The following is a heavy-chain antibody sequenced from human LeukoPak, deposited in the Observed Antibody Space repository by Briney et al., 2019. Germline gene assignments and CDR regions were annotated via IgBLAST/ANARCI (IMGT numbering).Heavy chain of an antibody. J-gene: IGHJ4*02. D-gene: IGHD7-27*01. CDR3: ARGPHWDPHFDY. Sequence: ASVKVSCKASGYSFTGYYIHWVRQAPGQGLEWMGWINPNSGGTKYAQKFQGRVTMTRDTSISTAYMELSSLRSDDTAVYYCARGPHWDPHFDYWGQGTLVTVSS. V-gene: IGHV1-2*02. CDR1: GYSFTGYY. CDR2: INPNSGGT.